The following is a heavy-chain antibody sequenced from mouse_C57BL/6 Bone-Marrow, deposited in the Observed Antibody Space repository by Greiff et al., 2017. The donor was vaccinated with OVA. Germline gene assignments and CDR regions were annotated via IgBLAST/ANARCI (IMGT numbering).Heavy chain of an antibody. D-gene: IGHD2-3*01. CDR2: INPGSGGT. V-gene: IGHV1-54*01. CDR3: ANYDGYYGY. Sequence: VMLVESGAELVRPGTSVKVSCKASGYAFTNYLIEWVKQRPGQGLEWIGVINPGSGGTNYNEKFKGKATLTADKSSSTAYMQLSSLTSEDSAVYFCANYDGYYGYWGQGTTLTVSS. J-gene: IGHJ2*01. CDR1: GYAFTNYL.